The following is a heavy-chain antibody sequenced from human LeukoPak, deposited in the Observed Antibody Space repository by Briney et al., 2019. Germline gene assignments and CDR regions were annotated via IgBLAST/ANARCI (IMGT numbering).Heavy chain of an antibody. CDR1: EFSVSSNY. V-gene: IGHV3-53*01. CDR3: ARGRFSGPDDC. CDR2: IYSGGAT. D-gene: IGHD6-19*01. J-gene: IGHJ4*02. Sequence: PGGSLRLSCAVSEFSVSSNYMNWVSQAPGKGLEWVSVIYSGGATYYADSVRGRFTISRDNSKNMVSLQMTSLGAEDTAVYYCARGRFSGPDDCWGQGTLVTVSS.